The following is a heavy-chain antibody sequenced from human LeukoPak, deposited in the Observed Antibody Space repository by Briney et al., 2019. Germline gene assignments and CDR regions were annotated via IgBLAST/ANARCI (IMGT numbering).Heavy chain of an antibody. D-gene: IGHD2-21*02. V-gene: IGHV1-18*01. Sequence: ASVKVSCKASGYTFTGYGISWVRRAPGQGLEWMGWISAYNGNTNYAQKLQGRVTMTTDTSTSTAYMELRSLRSDDTAVYYCARVVTAINNLDYWGQGTLVTVSS. CDR1: GYTFTGYG. J-gene: IGHJ4*02. CDR2: ISAYNGNT. CDR3: ARVVTAINNLDY.